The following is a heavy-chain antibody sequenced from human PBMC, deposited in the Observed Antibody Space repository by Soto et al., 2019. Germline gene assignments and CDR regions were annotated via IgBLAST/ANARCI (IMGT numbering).Heavy chain of an antibody. D-gene: IGHD3-3*01. CDR1: GDSFTSYA. J-gene: IGHJ5*02. Sequence: GASVKLSCEACGDSFTSYAMHWVRQAPRQRLEWMGWINAGNGNTKYSQKFQGRVTITRDTSASTAYMELSSLRSEDTAVYYCARDWQYDFWSGSLWFDPWGQGTLVTVSS. CDR3: ARDWQYDFWSGSLWFDP. CDR2: INAGNGNT. V-gene: IGHV1-3*01.